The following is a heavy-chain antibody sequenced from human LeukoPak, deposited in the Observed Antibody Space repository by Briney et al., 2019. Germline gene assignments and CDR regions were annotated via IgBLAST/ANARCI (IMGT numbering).Heavy chain of an antibody. D-gene: IGHD3-10*01. CDR2: ISAYNGNT. CDR3: ARSNGLLWFGEFDY. J-gene: IGHJ4*02. Sequence: ASVKVSCKASGYTFTSYGISWVRQAPGQGLEWMGWISAYNGNTNYAQKLQGRVTMTTDTSTSTACMELRSLRSDDTAVYYCARSNGLLWFGEFDYWGQGTLVTVSS. V-gene: IGHV1-18*04. CDR1: GYTFTSYG.